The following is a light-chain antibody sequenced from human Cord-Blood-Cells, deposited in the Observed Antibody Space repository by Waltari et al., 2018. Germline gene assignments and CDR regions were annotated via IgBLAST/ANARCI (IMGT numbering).Light chain of an antibody. J-gene: IGLJ3*02. CDR3: CSYAGSSTFGV. CDR2: EGS. Sequence: QSALTQPASVSGSPGQSITISRTGTSSDVGSYNLVSWYQQHPGKAPKLMIYEGSKRPSGVSNRFSGSKSGNTASLTISGLQAEDEADYYCCSYAGSSTFGVFGGGTKLTVL. V-gene: IGLV2-23*01. CDR1: SSDVGSYNL.